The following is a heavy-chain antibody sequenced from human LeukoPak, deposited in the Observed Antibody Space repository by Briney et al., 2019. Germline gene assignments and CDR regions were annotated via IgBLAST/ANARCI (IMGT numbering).Heavy chain of an antibody. V-gene: IGHV1-69*04. CDR2: IIPILGIA. D-gene: IGHD3-22*01. J-gene: IGHJ5*02. CDR1: GGTFSSYT. Sequence: SVKVSCKASGGTFSSYTISWVRQAPGQGLEWMGRIIPILGIANSAQKFQGRVTITADKSTSTAYMELSSLRSEDTAVYYCARENLTMIVSLNWFDPWGQGTLVTVFS. CDR3: ARENLTMIVSLNWFDP.